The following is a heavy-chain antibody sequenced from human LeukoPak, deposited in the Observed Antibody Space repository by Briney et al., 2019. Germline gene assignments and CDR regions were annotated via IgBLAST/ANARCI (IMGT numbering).Heavy chain of an antibody. Sequence: PSGTLSLTCAVSGGSIISSNWWSWVRQPPGKELEWIGEVFHSGSTNYSPSLRSRVTISVDKSKNQFSLKLNSVTAADTAVYYCARGGGTPTTVVTPFDYWGQGTLVTVSS. V-gene: IGHV4-4*02. CDR3: ARGGGTPTTVVTPFDY. J-gene: IGHJ4*02. CDR1: GGSIISSNW. D-gene: IGHD4-23*01. CDR2: VFHSGST.